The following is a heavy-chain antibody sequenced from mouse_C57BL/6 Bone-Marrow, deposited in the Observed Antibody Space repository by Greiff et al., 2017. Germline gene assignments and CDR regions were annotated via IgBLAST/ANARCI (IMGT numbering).Heavy chain of an antibody. D-gene: IGHD2-5*01. J-gene: IGHJ4*01. CDR1: GFTFSDYY. V-gene: IGHV5-16*01. CDR3: ARGSNYGYAMYY. CDR2: INYDGSST. Sequence: DVKLVESEGGLVQPGSSMKLSCTASGFTFSDYYMAWVRQVPEKGLEWVANINYDGSSTYYLDSLKSRFIISRDNAKNILYLQMSSLKSEDTATYYCARGSNYGYAMYYWGQGTSVTVSS.